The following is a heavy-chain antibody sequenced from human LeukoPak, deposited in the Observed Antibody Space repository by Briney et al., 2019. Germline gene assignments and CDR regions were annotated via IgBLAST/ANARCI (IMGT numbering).Heavy chain of an antibody. CDR2: IYENGGTT. Sequence: PGGSLRLSCVGSGFTFRSHAMSWVRQAPEKGLEFVSGIYENGGTTYYADSVKGRFSNSRDNSKNTLYLQMDSLRGEDTAVYYCAKDFRIGYSAHFDYWGQGALVTVSS. J-gene: IGHJ4*02. V-gene: IGHV3-23*01. D-gene: IGHD2-21*01. CDR3: AKDFRIGYSAHFDY. CDR1: GFTFRSHA.